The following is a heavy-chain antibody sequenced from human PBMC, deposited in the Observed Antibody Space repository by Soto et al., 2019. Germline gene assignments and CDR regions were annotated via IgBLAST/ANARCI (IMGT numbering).Heavy chain of an antibody. J-gene: IGHJ6*02. D-gene: IGHD3-9*01. CDR3: ARLHPLTGYYTPYYYYGMDV. Sequence: VGSLRLSCAASGFTFSSYWMSWVRQAPGKGLEWVANIKQDGSEKYYVDSVKGRFTISRDNAKNSLYLQMNSLRAEDTAVYYCARLHPLTGYYTPYYYYGMDVWGQGTTVTVSS. CDR2: IKQDGSEK. V-gene: IGHV3-7*01. CDR1: GFTFSSYW.